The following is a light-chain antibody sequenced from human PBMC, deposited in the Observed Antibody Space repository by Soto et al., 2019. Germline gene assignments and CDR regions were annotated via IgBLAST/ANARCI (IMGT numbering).Light chain of an antibody. CDR2: AAS. CDR1: QDISNY. Sequence: DIQMTQSPSSLSASVGDRVTITCRASQDISNYLAWYQQKPGKVPKLLIYAASTLHSGVPSRFNGSGSGTDFTLTISSLQPEDVATSYCQKYNSAPPWTFGQGTKVEIK. V-gene: IGKV1-27*01. J-gene: IGKJ1*01. CDR3: QKYNSAPPWT.